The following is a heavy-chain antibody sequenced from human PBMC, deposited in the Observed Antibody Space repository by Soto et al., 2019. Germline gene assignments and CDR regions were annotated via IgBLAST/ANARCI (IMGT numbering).Heavy chain of an antibody. CDR1: GGSISSGCYY. CDR2: IYYSGST. Sequence: SETLSLTCPVSGGSISSGCYYWSWIRQHPGKGLEWIGYIYYSGSTYYNPSLKSRVTISVDTSKNQFSLKLSSVTAADTAVYYCARYCSGGSCYRSGVDYWGQGTLVTVSS. V-gene: IGHV4-31*03. J-gene: IGHJ4*02. D-gene: IGHD2-15*01. CDR3: ARYCSGGSCYRSGVDY.